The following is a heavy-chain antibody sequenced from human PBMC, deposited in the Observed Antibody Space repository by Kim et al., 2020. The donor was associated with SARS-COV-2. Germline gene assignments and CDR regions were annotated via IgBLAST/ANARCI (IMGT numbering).Heavy chain of an antibody. CDR3: ARVGSTFQGNYLDY. V-gene: IGHV3-21*01. J-gene: IGHJ4*02. CDR1: GFTFSSYY. Sequence: GGSLRLSCAASGFTFSSYYMNWVRQAPGQGLEWVSSISISSRYIHFADSLKGRFTISRDDAKNSLYLQMNSLRAEDTAVYYCARVGSTFQGNYLDYWGQGTLVTVST. CDR2: ISISSRYI. D-gene: IGHD3-10*01.